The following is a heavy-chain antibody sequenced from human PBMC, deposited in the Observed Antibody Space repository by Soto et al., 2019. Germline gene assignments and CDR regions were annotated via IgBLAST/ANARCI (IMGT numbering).Heavy chain of an antibody. CDR3: ARVGGWYCSSTSCYELGAFDI. V-gene: IGHV1-8*01. Sequence: ASVKVSCKASGYTFTSYDINWVRQATGQGLEWMGWMNPNSGNTGYAQKLQGRVTMTTDTSTSTAYMELRSLRSDDTAVYYCARVGGWYCSSTSCYELGAFDIWGQGTMVTVSS. D-gene: IGHD2-2*01. CDR2: MNPNSGNT. CDR1: GYTFTSYD. J-gene: IGHJ3*02.